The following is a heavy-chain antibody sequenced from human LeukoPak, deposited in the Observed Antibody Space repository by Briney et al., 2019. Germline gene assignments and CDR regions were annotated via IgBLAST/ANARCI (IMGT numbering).Heavy chain of an antibody. CDR3: ARVNDYGGNDDAFDI. V-gene: IGHV3-48*03. CDR2: IRSSGSII. J-gene: IGHJ3*02. CDR1: GFTFSSYE. D-gene: IGHD4-23*01. Sequence: PGGSLRLSCAASGFTFSSYETNWVRQAPGKGLEWVSYIRSSGSIIFYADSVKGRFTISRDNAKNSLYLQMNSLRAEDTAVYYCARVNDYGGNDDAFDIWGQGTMVTVSS.